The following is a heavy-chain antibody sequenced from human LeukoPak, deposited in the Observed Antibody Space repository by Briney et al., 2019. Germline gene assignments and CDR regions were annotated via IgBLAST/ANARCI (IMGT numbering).Heavy chain of an antibody. D-gene: IGHD6-13*01. CDR2: ISDDGSNT. CDR1: GFTFSSYA. Sequence: GGSLRLSCAASGFTFSSYAMHWVRQAPGKGLEWVAVISDDGSNTYYTDSVEGRFTTSRDNSKNTLYLQMNTLRPEDTSVYYCASRRDRTAAAGIVYWGQGTLVTVSS. CDR3: ASRRDRTAAAGIVY. V-gene: IGHV3-30*04. J-gene: IGHJ4*02.